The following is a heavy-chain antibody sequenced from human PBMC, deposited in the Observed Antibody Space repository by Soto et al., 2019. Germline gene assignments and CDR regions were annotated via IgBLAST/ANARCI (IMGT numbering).Heavy chain of an antibody. J-gene: IGHJ5*02. V-gene: IGHV1-18*01. CDR3: ARASGSSYWFDP. D-gene: IGHD1-26*01. Sequence: GASVKVSCTASGYTFTSYDMHWVRQAPGQRLEWMGWISAYNGNTNYAQKLQGRVTITTDTSTSTAYMELRSLRSDDTAVYYCARASGSSYWFDPWGQGTLVTVSS. CDR2: ISAYNGNT. CDR1: GYTFTSYD.